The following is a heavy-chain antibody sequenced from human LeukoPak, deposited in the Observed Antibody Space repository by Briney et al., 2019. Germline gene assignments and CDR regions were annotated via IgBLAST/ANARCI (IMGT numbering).Heavy chain of an antibody. V-gene: IGHV4-39*01. CDR2: IHYSGST. D-gene: IGHD1-26*01. J-gene: IGHJ4*02. CDR3: AILGGYYDPPGY. CDR1: GGSISSSTYY. Sequence: SETLSLTCTVSGGSISSSTYYWGWIRQPPGKGLEWIGTIHYSGSTYYNPSLKSRVTISVDTSKNQFSLKLSSVTAADTAVYYCAILGGYYDPPGYWGQGTLVIVSS.